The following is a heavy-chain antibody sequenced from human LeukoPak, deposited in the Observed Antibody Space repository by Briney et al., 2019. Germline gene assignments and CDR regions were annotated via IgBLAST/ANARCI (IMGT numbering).Heavy chain of an antibody. CDR2: INAGNGNT. D-gene: IGHD5-12*01. Sequence: ASVKVSCKASGYTFTSYAMHWVRQAPGQRLEWMGWINAGNGNTKYSQEFQGRVTITRDTSASTAYMELSSLRSEDMAVYYCARGGGYDYLGDFDYWGQGTLVTVSS. CDR3: ARGGGYDYLGDFDY. CDR1: GYTFTSYA. V-gene: IGHV1-3*03. J-gene: IGHJ4*02.